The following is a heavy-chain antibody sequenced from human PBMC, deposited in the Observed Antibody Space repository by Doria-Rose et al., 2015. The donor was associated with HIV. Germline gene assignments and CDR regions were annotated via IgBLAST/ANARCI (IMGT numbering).Heavy chain of an antibody. J-gene: IGHJ4*02. V-gene: IGHV2-26*01. D-gene: IGHD6-13*01. Sequence: QWGPVLVKPTETLTLTCTVSGVSLSSPGMGVSWIRQHPGKALEWLANIFSDDERCYKTSLKSRLTIARGTSNSQVVLTMTDMDPVDTATYYCARIKSSRWYHKYYFDFWGQGTLVIVSA. CDR3: ARIKSSRWYHKYYFDF. CDR1: GVSLSSPGMG. CDR2: IFSDDER.